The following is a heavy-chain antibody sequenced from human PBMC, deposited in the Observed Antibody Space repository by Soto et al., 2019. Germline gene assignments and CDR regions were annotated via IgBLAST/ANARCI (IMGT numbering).Heavy chain of an antibody. CDR1: GGSLSGNY. Sequence: PSETLSLTCAVYGGSLSGNYWGWIRQPPGKGLEWIGETHHSGSTAYNPSPKSRVTTSVDTSRNQFSLKLNSVTAADTAVYYCARTTAAIHLNYWSQGTLVTVSS. CDR3: ARTTAAIHLNY. J-gene: IGHJ4*02. CDR2: THHSGST. V-gene: IGHV4-34*01. D-gene: IGHD2-21*02.